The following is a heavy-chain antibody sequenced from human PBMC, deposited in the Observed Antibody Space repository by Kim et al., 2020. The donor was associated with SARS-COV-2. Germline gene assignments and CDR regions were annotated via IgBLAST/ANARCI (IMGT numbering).Heavy chain of an antibody. CDR3: AREKESVHYYYYGMDV. CDR1: GFTFSSYE. V-gene: IGHV3-48*03. D-gene: IGHD3-10*01. J-gene: IGHJ6*02. Sequence: GGSLRLSCAASGFTFSSYEMNWVRQAPGKGLEWVSYISSSGSTIYYADSVKGRFTISRDNAKNSLYLQMNSLRAEDTAVYYCAREKESVHYYYYGMDVWGQGTTVTVSS. CDR2: ISSSGSTI.